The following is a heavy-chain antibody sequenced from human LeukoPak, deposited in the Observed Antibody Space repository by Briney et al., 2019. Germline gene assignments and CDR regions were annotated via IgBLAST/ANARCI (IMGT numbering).Heavy chain of an antibody. V-gene: IGHV3-48*01. CDR3: AKDRVDGSGSQFDS. J-gene: IGHJ4*02. Sequence: GGSLRLSCAASGFTFSNYSMNWVRQAPGKGLEWLSYIGGSGTTTYYAESVKGRFTISRDNAMDTLYLQMNSLRADDTAVYYCAKDRVDGSGSQFDSWGQGSLVIVSS. CDR1: GFTFSNYS. CDR2: IGGSGTTT. D-gene: IGHD3-10*01.